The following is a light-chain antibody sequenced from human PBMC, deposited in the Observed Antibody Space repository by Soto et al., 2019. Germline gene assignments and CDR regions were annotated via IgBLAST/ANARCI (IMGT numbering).Light chain of an antibody. CDR2: GAS. J-gene: IGKJ1*01. CDR1: QSVGSS. CDR3: QQYNNWPPTWT. Sequence: DIVLTQSPGTLSLSPGERATLSCRASQSVGSSLSWYQQKPGQAPRLLFYGASTRATGIPARFSGSGSGTEFTLTISSLQSEDFAVYYCQQYNNWPPTWTFGQGTKVDIK. V-gene: IGKV3-15*01.